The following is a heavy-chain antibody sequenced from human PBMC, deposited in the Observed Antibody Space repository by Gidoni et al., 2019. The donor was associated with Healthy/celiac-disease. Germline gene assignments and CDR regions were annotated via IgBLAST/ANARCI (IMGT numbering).Heavy chain of an antibody. Sequence: QVQLVQSGAEVKKPGASVKVSCKASGYTFTGYYMHWVRQAPGQGLEWMGRINPNSGGTTYAQKCQGRVTMTRDTSISTAYMELSRLRSDDTAVYYCARISGYDSSGYYPDYWGQGTLVTVSS. CDR1: GYTFTGYY. CDR2: INPNSGGT. D-gene: IGHD3-22*01. CDR3: ARISGYDSSGYYPDY. J-gene: IGHJ4*02. V-gene: IGHV1-2*06.